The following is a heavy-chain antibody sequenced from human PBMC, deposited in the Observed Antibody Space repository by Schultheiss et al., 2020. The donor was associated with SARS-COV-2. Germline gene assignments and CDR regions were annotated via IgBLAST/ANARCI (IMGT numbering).Heavy chain of an antibody. V-gene: IGHV3-30*03. Sequence: GESLKISCAASGFTFSSYGMHWVRQAPGKGLEWVAVISYDGSNKYYADSVKGRFTISRDNSKNTLYLQMNSLRAEDTAVYYCTTVRTGNYYYYGMDVWGQGTTVTVSS. CDR3: TTVRTGNYYYYGMDV. CDR1: GFTFSSYG. D-gene: IGHD3-10*01. J-gene: IGHJ6*02. CDR2: ISYDGSNK.